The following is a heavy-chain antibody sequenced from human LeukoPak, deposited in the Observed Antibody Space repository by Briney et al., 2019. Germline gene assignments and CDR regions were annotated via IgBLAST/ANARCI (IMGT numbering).Heavy chain of an antibody. Sequence: GGSLRLSCVASGFPFDDYGMFWVRQSPGKGLEWVSSISWNSGIIDYADSVKGRFTISRDNARNSLYLQMNGLRAEDTAVYYCAKDPLRSVVPAAIGDFDYWGQGTLVTVSS. D-gene: IGHD2-2*01. CDR3: AKDPLRSVVPAAIGDFDY. J-gene: IGHJ4*02. V-gene: IGHV3-9*01. CDR1: GFPFDDYG. CDR2: ISWNSGII.